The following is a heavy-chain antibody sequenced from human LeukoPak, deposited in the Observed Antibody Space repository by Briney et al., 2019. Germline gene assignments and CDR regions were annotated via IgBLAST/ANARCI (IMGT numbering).Heavy chain of an antibody. CDR2: INPNSGGT. D-gene: IGHD2-8*01. CDR3: ASNGLATYYYYYMDV. Sequence: ASVKVSCKASGYTFTGYYMHWVRQAPGQGLEWMGWINPNSGGTNYAQKFQGRVTMTRDTSISTAYMELSRLRSDDTAVYYCASNGLATYYYYYMDVWGKGTTVTVSS. V-gene: IGHV1-2*02. CDR1: GYTFTGYY. J-gene: IGHJ6*03.